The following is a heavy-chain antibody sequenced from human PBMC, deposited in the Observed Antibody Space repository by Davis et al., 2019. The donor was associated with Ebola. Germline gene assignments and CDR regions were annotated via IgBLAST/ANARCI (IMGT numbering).Heavy chain of an antibody. CDR1: GYNFNDYW. CDR3: ARRGGYCSGDDCYGLGYFDS. Sequence: PGGSLRLSCKGSGYNFNDYWIVWVRQVPGKGLEYMGMIYPGDSDTRYSPSFQGQVTISVDKSITTASLQWGGLKASDTAIYYCARRGGYCSGDDCYGLGYFDSWGQGSLVTVSS. CDR2: IYPGDSDT. D-gene: IGHD2-15*01. J-gene: IGHJ4*02. V-gene: IGHV5-51*01.